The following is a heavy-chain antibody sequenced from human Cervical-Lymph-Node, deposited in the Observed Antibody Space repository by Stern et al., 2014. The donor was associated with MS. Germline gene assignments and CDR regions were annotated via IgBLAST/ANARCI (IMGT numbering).Heavy chain of an antibody. CDR1: GYTFTSYA. CDR2: INAGNGNT. D-gene: IGHD3-3*01. V-gene: IGHV1-3*01. Sequence: VQLVESGAEVKKPGASVKVSCKASGYTFTSYAMHWVRQAPGQRLEWMGWINAGNGNTKYSQKFQGRVTITRDTSASTAYMELSSLRSEDTAVYYCARDLNPKRVFGVVTTTLDYWGQGTLVTVSS. CDR3: ARDLNPKRVFGVVTTTLDY. J-gene: IGHJ4*02.